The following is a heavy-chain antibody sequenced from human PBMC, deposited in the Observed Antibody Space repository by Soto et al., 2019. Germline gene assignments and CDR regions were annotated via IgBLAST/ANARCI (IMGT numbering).Heavy chain of an antibody. CDR1: GFTFSSYG. V-gene: IGHV3-33*01. D-gene: IGHD3-22*01. CDR3: ARNYDSSGYSWFDP. J-gene: IGHJ5*02. Sequence: GGSLRLSCAASGFTFSSYGMHWVRQAPGKGLEWVAVIWYDGSNKYYADSVKGRFTISRDNSKNTLYLQMNSLRAEDTAVYYCARNYDSSGYSWFDPWGQGTLVTVSS. CDR2: IWYDGSNK.